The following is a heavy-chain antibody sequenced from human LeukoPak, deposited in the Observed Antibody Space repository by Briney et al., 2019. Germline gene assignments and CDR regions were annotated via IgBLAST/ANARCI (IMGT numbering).Heavy chain of an antibody. J-gene: IGHJ4*02. D-gene: IGHD6-6*01. CDR1: GGTFSSYA. CDR2: IIPILGIA. CDR3: ARDLIAARLAYFDY. V-gene: IGHV1-69*04. Sequence: ASVKVSCKASGGTFSSYAISWVRQAPGRGLEWMGRIIPILGIANYAQKFQGRVTITADKSTSTAYMELSSLRSEDTAVYYCARDLIAARLAYFDYWGQGTLVTVSS.